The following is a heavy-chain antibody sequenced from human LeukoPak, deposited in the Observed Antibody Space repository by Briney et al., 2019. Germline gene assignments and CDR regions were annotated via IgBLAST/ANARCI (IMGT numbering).Heavy chain of an antibody. Sequence: GGSLRLSCAASGFTFSSYAMHWVRQAPGKGLEWVAVISYDGSNKYYADSVKGRFTISRDNSKNTLYLQMNSLRAEDTAVYYCARDHYDILTVRSYYYYYYMDVWGKGTTVTVSS. V-gene: IGHV3-30-3*01. CDR1: GFTFSSYA. D-gene: IGHD3-9*01. CDR3: ARDHYDILTVRSYYYYYYMDV. J-gene: IGHJ6*03. CDR2: ISYDGSNK.